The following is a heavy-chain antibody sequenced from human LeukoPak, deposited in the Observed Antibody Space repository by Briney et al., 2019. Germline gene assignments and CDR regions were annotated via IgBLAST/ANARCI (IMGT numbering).Heavy chain of an antibody. D-gene: IGHD3-3*01. J-gene: IGHJ4*02. CDR3: ARNSDFWSRFDIDY. V-gene: IGHV4-39*07. Sequence: SSETLSLTCTVSGGSIGSSSYYWAWIRQPPGKGLEWIGNIYSSGSTYDNPSLKSRVTISVDTSKNQFSLNLDSVTAADTAVYYCARNSDFWSRFDIDYWGQGILVTVSS. CDR1: GGSIGSSSYY. CDR2: IYSSGST.